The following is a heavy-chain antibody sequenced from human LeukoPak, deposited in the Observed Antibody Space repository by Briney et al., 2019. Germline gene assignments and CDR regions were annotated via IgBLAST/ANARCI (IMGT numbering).Heavy chain of an antibody. Sequence: SETLSLTCTVSGGSISSGGYYWSWIRQHPGKGLEWIGYIYHSGSTYYNPSLKSRVTISVDRSKNQFSLKLSSVTAADTAVYYCASMAAAGPWWYFDYWGQGTLVTVSS. CDR2: IYHSGST. V-gene: IGHV4-30-2*01. CDR3: ASMAAAGPWWYFDY. CDR1: GGSISSGGYY. J-gene: IGHJ4*02. D-gene: IGHD6-13*01.